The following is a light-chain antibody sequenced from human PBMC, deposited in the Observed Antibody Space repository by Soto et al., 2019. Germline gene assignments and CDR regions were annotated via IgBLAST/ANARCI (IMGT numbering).Light chain of an antibody. CDR1: QSVSSSY. CDR2: DTS. V-gene: IGKV3-15*01. CDR3: QPYNNWPLT. J-gene: IGKJ4*01. Sequence: EIVITPSPATLSVCPGERATPSCRASQSVSSSYLAWYQQKPGQAPRLLIYDTSTRATGVPTRFSGSRSGAEFTLTINSLQSEDFAVYYCQPYNNWPLTFGGGTKVDIK.